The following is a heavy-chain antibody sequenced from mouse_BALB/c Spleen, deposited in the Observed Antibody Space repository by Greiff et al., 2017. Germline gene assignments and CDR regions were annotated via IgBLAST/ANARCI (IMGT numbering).Heavy chain of an antibody. Sequence: EVQLVESGGGLVKPGGSLKLSCAASGFTFSSYAMSWDRQTPEKRLEWVASISSGGSTYYTDSVKGRFTISRDNARNILYLQMSSLRSEDTAMYYCATLSEYDPPAWFAYWGQGTLVTVSA. D-gene: IGHD2-4*01. CDR1: GFTFSSYA. CDR2: ISSGGST. J-gene: IGHJ3*01. CDR3: ATLSEYDPPAWFAY. V-gene: IGHV5-6-5*01.